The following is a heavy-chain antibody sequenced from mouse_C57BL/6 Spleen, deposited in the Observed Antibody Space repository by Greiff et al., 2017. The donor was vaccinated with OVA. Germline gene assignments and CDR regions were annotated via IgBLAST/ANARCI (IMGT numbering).Heavy chain of an antibody. D-gene: IGHD2-12*01. J-gene: IGHJ4*01. CDR2: ISDGGSYT. V-gene: IGHV5-4*03. CDR3: ARVTGVYYYAMDY. Sequence: EVKLVESGGGLVKPGGSLKLSCAASGFTFSSYAMSWVRQTPEKRLEWVATISDGGSYTYYPDNVKGRFTISRDNAKNNLYLQMSHLKSEDTAMYYCARVTGVYYYAMDYWGQGTSVTVSS. CDR1: GFTFSSYA.